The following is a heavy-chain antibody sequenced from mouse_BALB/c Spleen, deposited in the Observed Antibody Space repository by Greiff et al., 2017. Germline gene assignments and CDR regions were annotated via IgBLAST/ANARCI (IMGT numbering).Heavy chain of an antibody. CDR2: INPSTGYT. CDR1: GYTFTSYW. V-gene: IGHV1-7*01. J-gene: IGHJ4*01. CDR3: AIYYYAMDY. Sequence: QVQLQQSGAELAKPGASVNMSCKASGYTFTSYWMHWVKQRPGQGLEWIGYINPSTGYTEYNQKFKDKATLTADKSSSTAYMQLSSLTSEDSAVYYCAIYYYAMDYWGQGTSVTVSS.